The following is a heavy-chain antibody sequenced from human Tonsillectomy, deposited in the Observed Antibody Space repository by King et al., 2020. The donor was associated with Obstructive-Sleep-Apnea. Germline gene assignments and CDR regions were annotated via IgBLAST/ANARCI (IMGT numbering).Heavy chain of an antibody. D-gene: IGHD6-19*01. V-gene: IGHV1-18*04. Sequence: QLVQSGTEVKKPGASVKVSCKAFGYTFTSYAISWVRQAPGQGLEGMGWISTYNGNTNYAQQLQGRVIMTTDTSTSTAYMELRSLRSDDTAVYYCARRGAYSSGLYYFDYWGQGTLVTVSS. CDR2: ISTYNGNT. CDR1: GYTFTSYA. J-gene: IGHJ4*02. CDR3: ARRGAYSSGLYYFDY.